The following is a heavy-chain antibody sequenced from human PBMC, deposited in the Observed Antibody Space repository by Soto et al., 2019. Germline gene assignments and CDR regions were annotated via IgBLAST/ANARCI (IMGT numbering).Heavy chain of an antibody. J-gene: IGHJ6*03. V-gene: IGHV1-69*04. Sequence: SVKVSCKASGGTFSSYTISWVRQAPGQGLEWMGRIIPILGIANYAQKFQGRVTITADKSTSTAYMELSSLRSEDTAVYYCARDAQQLGRRFYYYYMDVWGKGTTVTVSS. D-gene: IGHD6-13*01. CDR2: IIPILGIA. CDR1: GGTFSSYT. CDR3: ARDAQQLGRRFYYYYMDV.